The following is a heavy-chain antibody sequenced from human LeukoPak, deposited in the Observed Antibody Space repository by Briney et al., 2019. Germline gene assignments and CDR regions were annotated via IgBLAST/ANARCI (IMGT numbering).Heavy chain of an antibody. Sequence: PGGSLRLSCAASGFTFDDYVMHWVRQAPGKGLEWVSGITWNSDSIGYADSVKGRFTISRDNAKNSLYLQMNSLRAEDTAVYYCARDEGYCSSTSCPWGQGTLVTVSS. CDR3: ARDEGYCSSTSCP. D-gene: IGHD2-2*01. J-gene: IGHJ5*02. CDR1: GFTFDDYV. V-gene: IGHV3-9*01. CDR2: ITWNSDSI.